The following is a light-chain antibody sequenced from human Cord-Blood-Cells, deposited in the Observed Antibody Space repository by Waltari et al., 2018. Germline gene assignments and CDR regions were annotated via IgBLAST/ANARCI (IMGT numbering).Light chain of an antibody. CDR1: QSLLHSNGYNY. CDR2: LGS. V-gene: IGKV2-28*01. J-gene: IGKJ3*01. Sequence: IVMTGCSLALTVTPGERASISCRSSQSLLHSNGYNYLDCYLQKRGQSPQLLIYLGSNPASGVPDRLSGSGSGTDITMKISRVEAEDVGVYYWMQALQTPLFGPGTKVDIK. CDR3: MQALQTPL.